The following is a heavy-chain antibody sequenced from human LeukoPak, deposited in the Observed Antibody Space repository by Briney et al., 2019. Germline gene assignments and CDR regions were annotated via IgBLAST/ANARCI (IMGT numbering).Heavy chain of an antibody. Sequence: GGSLRLSCAASGFTFSTYAVNWVRQAPGKGLEWVSAITGSGGATYYADSVKGRFTISRDNSKNTLYLQMNSLRAEDTAVYYCAKDGGWYWFDPWGQGTLVTVSS. D-gene: IGHD6-19*01. CDR3: AKDGGWYWFDP. J-gene: IGHJ5*02. CDR2: ITGSGGAT. CDR1: GFTFSTYA. V-gene: IGHV3-23*01.